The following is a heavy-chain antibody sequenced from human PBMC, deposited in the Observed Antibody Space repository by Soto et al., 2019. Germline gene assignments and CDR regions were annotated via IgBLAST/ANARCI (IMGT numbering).Heavy chain of an antibody. Sequence: SETLSLTCAVYGGSFSGYYWSWIRQPPGKGLEWIGEINHSGSTNYNPSLKSRVTISVDTSKNQFSLKLSSVTAADAAGYYCARGSIHYGDYSTVRGRVWNPPWWFDPWGQGTLVTVSS. D-gene: IGHD4-17*01. CDR2: INHSGST. CDR3: ARGSIHYGDYSTVRGRVWNPPWWFDP. J-gene: IGHJ5*02. CDR1: GGSFSGYY. V-gene: IGHV4-34*01.